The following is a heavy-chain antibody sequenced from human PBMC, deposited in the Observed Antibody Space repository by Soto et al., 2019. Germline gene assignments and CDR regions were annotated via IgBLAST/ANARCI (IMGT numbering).Heavy chain of an antibody. J-gene: IGHJ4*02. CDR2: IKQDGSEK. V-gene: IGHV3-7*01. Sequence: EVQLVESGGGLVQPGGSLRLSCAASGFTFSSYWMSWVRQAPGKGLEWVANIKQDGSEKYYVDSLKGRFTISRDNAENSLSLQMNSLRAEDTAVYYCARGRTGFFSAAHYFDYWGQGTLVTVSP. CDR1: GFTFSSYW. D-gene: IGHD3-3*01. CDR3: ARGRTGFFSAAHYFDY.